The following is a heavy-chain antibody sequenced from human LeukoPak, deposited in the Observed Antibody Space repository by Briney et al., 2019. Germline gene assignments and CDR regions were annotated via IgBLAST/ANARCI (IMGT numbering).Heavy chain of an antibody. CDR3: PRGGAAAGTRGNDY. CDR1: GFAFSSYG. V-gene: IGHV3-64*01. Sequence: GGSLRLSCAASGFAFSSYGMHWVRQAPGKGLEYVSAINSNGGSTYYANSVKGRFTISRDNSKNTLYLQMGSLRAEDMAVYYCPRGGAAAGTRGNDYWGQGTLVTVST. CDR2: INSNGGST. J-gene: IGHJ4*02. D-gene: IGHD6-13*01.